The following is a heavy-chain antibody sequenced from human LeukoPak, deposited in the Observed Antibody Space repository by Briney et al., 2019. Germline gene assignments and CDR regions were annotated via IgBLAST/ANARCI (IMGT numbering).Heavy chain of an antibody. Sequence: RGSLRLSCAASGFAVSSNYMSWVRQAPGKGLEWVSVIYSGGSTYYADSVKGRFTISRDNSKNTLYLQMNSLRAEDTAVYYCARDCSSTSCYTYAFDIWGQGTMVTVSS. CDR3: ARDCSSTSCYTYAFDI. J-gene: IGHJ3*02. V-gene: IGHV3-66*01. D-gene: IGHD2-2*02. CDR2: IYSGGST. CDR1: GFAVSSNY.